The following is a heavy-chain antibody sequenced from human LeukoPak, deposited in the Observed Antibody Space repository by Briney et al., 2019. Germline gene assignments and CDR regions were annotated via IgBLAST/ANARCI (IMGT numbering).Heavy chain of an antibody. V-gene: IGHV3-53*04. Sequence: HPGGPLRLSCAASGFTVSSTYMSWVRQAPGKGLEWVSVIYSGGSTYYADSVKGRFTISRHNSKHTLYLQMNSLRAEDTAVYYCARWGIAAAGTFDYYYGMDVWGQGTTVTVSS. CDR3: ARWGIAAAGTFDYYYGMDV. CDR1: GFTVSSTY. J-gene: IGHJ6*02. CDR2: IYSGGST. D-gene: IGHD6-13*01.